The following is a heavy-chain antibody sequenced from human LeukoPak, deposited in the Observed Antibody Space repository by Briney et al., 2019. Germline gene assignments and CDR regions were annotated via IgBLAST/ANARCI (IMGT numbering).Heavy chain of an antibody. V-gene: IGHV1-69*06. CDR3: ARRAGGYSHPYDY. Sequence: EASVKVSCKASGGTFSSYAISWVRQAPGQGLEWMGGIIPIFGTANYAQKFQGRVTITADKSTSTAYMELSSLRSEDTAVYYCARRAGGYSHPYDYWGQGILVTVSS. D-gene: IGHD4-23*01. CDR2: IIPIFGTA. CDR1: GGTFSSYA. J-gene: IGHJ4*02.